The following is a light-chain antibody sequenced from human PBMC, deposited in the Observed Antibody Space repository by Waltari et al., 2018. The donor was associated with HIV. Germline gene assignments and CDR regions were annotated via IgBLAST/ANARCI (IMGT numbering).Light chain of an antibody. CDR1: SANIGINA. V-gene: IGLV1-44*01. Sequence: QSVLTQPPSASGTPGQRVTISCSGSSANIGINAVNWYQQFPGTAPNLRIYSNNQLPSSVPDRFSGSKSGTSASLAISGLQSEDEADYYCAAWDDSLNGLVFGTGTKVTVL. J-gene: IGLJ1*01. CDR2: SNN. CDR3: AAWDDSLNGLV.